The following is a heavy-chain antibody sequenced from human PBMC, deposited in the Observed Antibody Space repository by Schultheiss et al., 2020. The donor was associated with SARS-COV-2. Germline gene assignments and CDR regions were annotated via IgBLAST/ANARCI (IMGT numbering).Heavy chain of an antibody. CDR1: GYTFTGYY. D-gene: IGHD3-3*01. J-gene: IGHJ6*02. CDR2: INPNSGGT. V-gene: IGHV1-2*02. Sequence: ASVKVSCKASGYTFTGYYMHWVRQAPGQGLEWMGWINPNSGGTNYAQKFQGRVTMTRDTSISTAYMELSRLRSDDTAVYYCARQTHYDFWSGHRESGMDVWGQGTTVTVSS. CDR3: ARQTHYDFWSGHRESGMDV.